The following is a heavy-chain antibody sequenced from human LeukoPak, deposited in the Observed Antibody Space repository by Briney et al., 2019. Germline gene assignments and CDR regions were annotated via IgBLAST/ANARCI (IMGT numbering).Heavy chain of an antibody. J-gene: IGHJ4*02. V-gene: IGHV4-38-2*02. CDR3: ARSSYGSGNFDY. D-gene: IGHD3-10*01. CDR2: IYYSGST. Sequence: SETLSLTCTVSGYSISSGYYWGWIRQPPGKGLEWIGSIYYSGSTNYNPSLKSRVTISVDTSKNQFSLKLSSVTAADTAVYYCARSSYGSGNFDYWGQGTLVTVSS. CDR1: GYSISSGYY.